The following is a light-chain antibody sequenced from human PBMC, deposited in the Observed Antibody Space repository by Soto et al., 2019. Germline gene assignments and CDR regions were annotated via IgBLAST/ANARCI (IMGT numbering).Light chain of an antibody. CDR1: QRVSSSY. CDR3: QQYGSSPPNT. Sequence: EIVLPQSPGTLPLSPGERATLSCRASQRVSSSYLAWYQQKPGQAPRLLIYGASSRGTVIPDRFSGSGSGTDFTFTISRLEPEDFAVDYCQQYGSSPPNTFGQGTRLEI. CDR2: GAS. J-gene: IGKJ5*01. V-gene: IGKV3-20*01.